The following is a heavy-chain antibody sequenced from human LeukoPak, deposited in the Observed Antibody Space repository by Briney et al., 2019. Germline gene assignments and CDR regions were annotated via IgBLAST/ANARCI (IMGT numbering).Heavy chain of an antibody. CDR2: IYYSGST. Sequence: SETLSLTCTVSGGSISSSSYYWGWIRQPPGKGLEWIGSIYYSGSTYYNPSLKSRVTISVDTSKNQFSLKLSSVTAADTAVYYCARHRVKLVLMGVWFDPWGQGTLVTVSS. V-gene: IGHV4-39*01. J-gene: IGHJ5*02. CDR1: GGSISSSSYY. CDR3: ARHRVKLVLMGVWFDP. D-gene: IGHD6-13*01.